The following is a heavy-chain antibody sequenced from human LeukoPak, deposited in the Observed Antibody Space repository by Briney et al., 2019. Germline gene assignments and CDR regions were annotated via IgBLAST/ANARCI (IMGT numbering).Heavy chain of an antibody. J-gene: IGHJ5*02. D-gene: IGHD1-26*01. CDR1: GGSISSYY. Sequence: SETLSLTCTVSGGSISSYYWNWIRQPAGKGLEWIGHIYTSGSTNCNPSLKSRVTMSVDTSKNQFSLKLSSVTAADTAVYYCARDNVGNWFDPWGQGTLVTVSS. CDR2: IYTSGST. CDR3: ARDNVGNWFDP. V-gene: IGHV4-4*07.